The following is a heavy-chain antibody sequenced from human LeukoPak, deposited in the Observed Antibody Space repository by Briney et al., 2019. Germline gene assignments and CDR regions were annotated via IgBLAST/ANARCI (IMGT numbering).Heavy chain of an antibody. Sequence: ASVKVSCMTSGYTFTSYGVSWVRQAPGQGLEWMGWISTYNGNTNYAQNFQGRVTMTTDTSTSTAYMELRSLRSDDTAVYYCARDLTIAAAGTYGYWGQGTLVTVPS. CDR1: GYTFTSYG. D-gene: IGHD6-13*01. CDR2: ISTYNGNT. J-gene: IGHJ4*02. V-gene: IGHV1-18*01. CDR3: ARDLTIAAAGTYGY.